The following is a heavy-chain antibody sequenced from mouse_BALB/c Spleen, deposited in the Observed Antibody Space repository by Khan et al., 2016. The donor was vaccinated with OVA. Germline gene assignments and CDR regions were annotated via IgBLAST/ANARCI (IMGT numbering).Heavy chain of an antibody. Sequence: QIQLVQSGPALKKPGETVKISCKASGYTFTNYGMNWVKQAPGKGLKWMGWINTYTGEPTYADDFKGRFAFSLETSASTANLQINNLKSEDTATYFCARPRYFSYVMVYWGQGTSVTVSS. J-gene: IGHJ4*01. CDR1: GYTFTNYG. CDR2: INTYTGEP. CDR3: ARPRYFSYVMVY. V-gene: IGHV9-3-1*01. D-gene: IGHD1-1*01.